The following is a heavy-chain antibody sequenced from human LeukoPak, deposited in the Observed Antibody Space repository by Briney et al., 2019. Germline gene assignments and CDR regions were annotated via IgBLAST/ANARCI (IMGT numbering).Heavy chain of an antibody. CDR3: VRDSRSGSGWFEDGLDF. CDR1: GDSVRSYY. CDR2: INDRGST. J-gene: IGHJ6*02. Sequence: SETLSLTCTVSGDSVRSYYWSWIRQPPGQGLEWLGHINDRGSTNYNPSLQGRVTISIDTSKNQFSLKVNSVTAADTAVYYCVRDSRSGSGWFEDGLDFWGQGPTVTVSS. D-gene: IGHD6-13*01. V-gene: IGHV4-59*02.